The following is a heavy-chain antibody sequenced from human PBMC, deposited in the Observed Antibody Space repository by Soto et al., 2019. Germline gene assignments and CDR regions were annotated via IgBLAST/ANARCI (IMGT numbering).Heavy chain of an antibody. CDR2: ISWNSGSI. J-gene: IGHJ6*03. D-gene: IGHD6-19*01. V-gene: IGHV3-9*01. Sequence: EVQLVESGGGLVQPGRSLRLSCAASGFTFDDYAMHWVRQAPGKGLEWVSGISWNSGSIGYADSVKGRFTISRDNAKNSLYLQMNSLRAEDTALYYCAKDLIAVAGYYSDYMDVWGKGTTVTVSS. CDR1: GFTFDDYA. CDR3: AKDLIAVAGYYSDYMDV.